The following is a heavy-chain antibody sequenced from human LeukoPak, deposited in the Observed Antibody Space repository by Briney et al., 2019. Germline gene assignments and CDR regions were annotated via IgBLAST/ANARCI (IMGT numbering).Heavy chain of an antibody. J-gene: IGHJ4*02. CDR1: GLTFSSHW. D-gene: IGHD2-15*01. V-gene: IGHV3-7*01. Sequence: GGSLRLSCAASGLTFSSHWMSWVRQAPGQGLEWVANISPDGDRENYVDSVKGRFSISRDNAKNSLFLQMHSLSAEDTAVYYCASKFPYCSGGSCTLGGQGTLVTVSS. CDR3: ASKFPYCSGGSCTL. CDR2: ISPDGDRE.